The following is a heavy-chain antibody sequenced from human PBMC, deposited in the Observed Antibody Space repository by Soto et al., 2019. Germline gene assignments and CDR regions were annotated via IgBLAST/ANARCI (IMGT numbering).Heavy chain of an antibody. CDR3: PRESPGDYNWNYRDQFDP. CDR1: GDSVSSNSAA. D-gene: IGHD1-7*01. CDR2: TYYRSKWYN. Sequence: PSQTLSLTCAISGDSVSSNSAAWNWIRQSPSRGLEWLGRTYYRSKWYNDYAVSVKSRITINPDTSKNQFSLQLNSVTPEDTAVYYCPRESPGDYNWNYRDQFDPWGQGTLVTVSS. J-gene: IGHJ5*02. V-gene: IGHV6-1*01.